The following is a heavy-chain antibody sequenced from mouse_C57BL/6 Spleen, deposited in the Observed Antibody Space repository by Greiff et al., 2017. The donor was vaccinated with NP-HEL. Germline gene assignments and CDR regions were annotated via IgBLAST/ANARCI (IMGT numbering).Heavy chain of an antibody. D-gene: IGHD2-5*01. Sequence: VQLQESGPGLVQPSQSLSITCTVSGFSLTSYGVHWVRQSPGKGLEWLGVIWSGGSTDYNAAFISRLSISKDNSKSQVFFKMNSLQADDTAIYYCARKGTIVTPYAMDYWGQGTSVTVSS. CDR2: IWSGGST. J-gene: IGHJ4*01. V-gene: IGHV2-2*01. CDR1: GFSLTSYG. CDR3: ARKGTIVTPYAMDY.